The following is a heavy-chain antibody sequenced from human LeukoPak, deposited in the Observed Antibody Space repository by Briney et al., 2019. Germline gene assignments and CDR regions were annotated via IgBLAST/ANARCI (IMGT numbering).Heavy chain of an antibody. D-gene: IGHD2-2*02. V-gene: IGHV1-18*01. Sequence: GASVKVSCKASGYTFTSYGISWVRQAPGQGLEWMGWISAYNGNTNYAQKLQGRVTMTTDTSTSTAYMELRSLRSDDTAVYYCARETYCSSTSCYKDYWGQGTLVTVSS. CDR2: ISAYNGNT. CDR1: GYTFTSYG. J-gene: IGHJ4*02. CDR3: ARETYCSSTSCYKDY.